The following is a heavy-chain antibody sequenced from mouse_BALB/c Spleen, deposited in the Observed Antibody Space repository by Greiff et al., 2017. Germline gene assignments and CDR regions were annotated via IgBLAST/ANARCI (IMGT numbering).Heavy chain of an antibody. CDR2: ISSGSSTI. CDR1: GFTFSSYA. J-gene: IGHJ3*01. CDR3: ARGAYYGNYVAY. Sequence: EVQRVESGGGLVKPGGSLKLSCAASGFTFSSYAMSWVRQTPEKRLEWVASISSGSSTIYYADTVKGRFTISRDNPKNTLFLQMTSLRSEDTAMYYCARGAYYGNYVAYWGQGTLVTVSA. V-gene: IGHV5-17*02. D-gene: IGHD2-1*01.